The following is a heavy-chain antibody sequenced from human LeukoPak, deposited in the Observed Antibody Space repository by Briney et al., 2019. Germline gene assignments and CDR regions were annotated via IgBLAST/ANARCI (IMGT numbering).Heavy chain of an antibody. CDR1: GGSISSGGYS. CDR2: IYHSGST. Sequence: PSQTLSLTCAVSGGSISSGGYSWSWIRQPPGKGLEWIGYIYHSGSTCYNPSLKSRVTISVDRSKNQFSLKLSSVTAADTAVYYCARDHHPGSIKGWYFDLWGRGTLVTVSS. J-gene: IGHJ2*01. V-gene: IGHV4-30-2*01. D-gene: IGHD3-10*01. CDR3: ARDHHPGSIKGWYFDL.